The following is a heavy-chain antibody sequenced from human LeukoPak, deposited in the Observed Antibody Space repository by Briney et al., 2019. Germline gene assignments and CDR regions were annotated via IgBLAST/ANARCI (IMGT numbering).Heavy chain of an antibody. J-gene: IGHJ4*02. Sequence: NPGGSRRLSCAASGFTFRNAWMSWVRQAPGKGLEWVGRIKSKTDGGTTDYAAPVKGRFTISRDDSKNTLYLQMNRLKTEDTAVYYCTTRYNWNNCVTFDYWGQGTLVTVSS. CDR3: TTRYNWNNCVTFDY. V-gene: IGHV3-15*01. D-gene: IGHD1/OR15-1a*01. CDR1: GFTFRNAW. CDR2: IKSKTDGGTT.